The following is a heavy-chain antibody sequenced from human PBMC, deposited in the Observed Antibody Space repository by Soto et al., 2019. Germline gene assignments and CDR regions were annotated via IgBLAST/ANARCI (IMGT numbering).Heavy chain of an antibody. V-gene: IGHV3-23*01. CDR3: AKVVNGNYFYYYAVDV. CDR1: GFTFSSYA. D-gene: IGHD2-8*01. J-gene: IGHJ6*02. CDR2: IGDGGGSA. Sequence: EVQLLESGGGLVQPGGSLRLSCAASGFTFSSYAMSWVRQAPGKGLEWVSSIGDGGGSAYYRDSVKGRFSISRDNSENMVYLQMNSLRAEDTAIYFCAKVVNGNYFYYYAVDVWGQGTTVTVSS.